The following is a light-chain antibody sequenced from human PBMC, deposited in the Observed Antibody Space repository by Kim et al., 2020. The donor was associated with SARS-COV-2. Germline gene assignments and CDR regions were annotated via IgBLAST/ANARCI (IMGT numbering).Light chain of an antibody. V-gene: IGKV3-20*01. J-gene: IGKJ4*01. CDR1: QSLTNNY. Sequence: EVVLTQSPSTLSLSPGDRATLSCRASQSLTNNYLAWYQQRPGQAPRLLIYGASNRATGIPGRFSGSGSGTDFTLTISSLEPEDFVVYFCQQCHVLPGTFGRGTKLEI. CDR3: QQCHVLPGT. CDR2: GAS.